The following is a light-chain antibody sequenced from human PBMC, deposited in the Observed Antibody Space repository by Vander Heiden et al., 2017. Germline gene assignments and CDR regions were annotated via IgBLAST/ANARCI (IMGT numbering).Light chain of an antibody. Sequence: QSVRTQPPSASGTPEQRVTISCSGSSSHIRSNTVNWYQQLPGTAPKLLNYSNNQRPSWVPDRFSGSKSGTSASLAISGLQSEDEADYYCAAWDDSLNGWVFGGGTKLTVL. J-gene: IGLJ3*02. V-gene: IGLV1-44*01. CDR1: SSHIRSNT. CDR3: AAWDDSLNGWV. CDR2: SNN.